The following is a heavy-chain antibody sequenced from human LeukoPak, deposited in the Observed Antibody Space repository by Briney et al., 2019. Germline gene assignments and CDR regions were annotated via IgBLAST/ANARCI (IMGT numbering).Heavy chain of an antibody. CDR3: ARDHYYGSGSYALDY. V-gene: IGHV3-21*01. CDR1: GFTFSSYS. Sequence: GGSLRLSCAASGFTFSSYSMNWVRQAPGKGLEWVSSISSSSSYIYYADSVKGRFTISRDNAKNSLYLQMNSLRAEDTAVYYCARDHYYGSGSYALDYWGQGTLVTVSS. D-gene: IGHD3-10*01. CDR2: ISSSSSYI. J-gene: IGHJ4*02.